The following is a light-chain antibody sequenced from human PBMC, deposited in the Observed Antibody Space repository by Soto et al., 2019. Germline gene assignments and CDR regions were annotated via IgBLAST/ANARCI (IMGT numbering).Light chain of an antibody. J-gene: IGKJ4*01. Sequence: IVMTKSPDSLAVSLGERATINCKSSQSVLYSSNNKNYLAWYQQKPGQPPKLLIYWASTRESVVPDRCSGSGSGTDFTLTISSLQAEDVAVYYCQQYYSTPLTFCGGTKVEIK. V-gene: IGKV4-1*01. CDR2: WAS. CDR1: QSVLYSSNNKNY. CDR3: QQYYSTPLT.